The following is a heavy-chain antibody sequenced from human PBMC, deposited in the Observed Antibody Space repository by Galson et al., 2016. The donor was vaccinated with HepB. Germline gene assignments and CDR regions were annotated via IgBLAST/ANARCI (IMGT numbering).Heavy chain of an antibody. V-gene: IGHV3-21*01. CDR1: GFTFRNYH. D-gene: IGHD3-10*01. Sequence: SLRLSCAGSGFTFRNYHMNWVRQTPGKGLEWVSSISSGSAYKYYADSVKGRFSIFRDNAKNSLYLQMNSLRVVDTAVYYCGRPRDNYGHAIDIWGQGTMVTVSS. CDR3: GRPRDNYGHAIDI. J-gene: IGHJ3*02. CDR2: ISSGSAYK.